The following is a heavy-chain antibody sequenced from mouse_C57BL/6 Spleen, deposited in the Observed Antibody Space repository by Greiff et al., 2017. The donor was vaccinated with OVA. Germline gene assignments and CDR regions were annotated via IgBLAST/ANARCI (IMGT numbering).Heavy chain of an antibody. CDR2: IYPGDGDT. D-gene: IGHD2-3*01. CDR1: GYAFSSYW. Sequence: VQLQQSGAELVKPGASVTISCKASGYAFSSYWMNWVKQRPGKGLEWIGQIYPGDGDTNYNGKFKGKATLTADKSSSTAYMQLSSLTSEDSAVYFCARSYDGDYSFDYWGKGTLVTVSA. J-gene: IGHJ3*01. V-gene: IGHV1-80*01. CDR3: ARSYDGDYSFDY.